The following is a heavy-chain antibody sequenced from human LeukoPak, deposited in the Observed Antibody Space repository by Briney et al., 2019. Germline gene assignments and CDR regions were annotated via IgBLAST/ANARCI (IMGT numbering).Heavy chain of an antibody. Sequence: SETLSLTCTVSGGSIRSYYWSWIRQPAGKGLEWIGRFYISGSTNYNPSLKSRVTISVDTSKNQFSLKLSSVTAADTAVYYCARHVGEYYYDSSGYFLDVWGQGTTVTVSS. V-gene: IGHV4-4*07. D-gene: IGHD3-22*01. CDR1: GGSIRSYY. CDR2: FYISGST. CDR3: ARHVGEYYYDSSGYFLDV. J-gene: IGHJ6*02.